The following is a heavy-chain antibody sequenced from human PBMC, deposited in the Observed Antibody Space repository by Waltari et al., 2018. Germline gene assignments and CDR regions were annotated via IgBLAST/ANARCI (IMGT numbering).Heavy chain of an antibody. CDR3: ANRDY. CDR1: GFPFDDYA. CDR2: ISWNSGSI. V-gene: IGHV3-9*03. J-gene: IGHJ4*02. Sequence: EVQLVESGGGLVQPGRSLRLSCSASGFPFDDYAMHWVRQAPGKGLEWVSGISWNSGSIGYADSVKGRFTISRDNAKNSLYLQMNSLRAEDMALYYCANRDYWGQGTLVTVSS.